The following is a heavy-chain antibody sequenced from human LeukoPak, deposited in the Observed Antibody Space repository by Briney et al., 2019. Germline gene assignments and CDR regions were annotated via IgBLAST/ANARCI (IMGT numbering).Heavy chain of an antibody. D-gene: IGHD3-10*01. CDR3: ASRGVTMVRGVIIAYYFDY. CDR1: GGSFSGYY. CDR2: INHSGST. Sequence: PSETLSLTYAVYGGSFSGYYWSWIRQPPGKGLEWIGEINHSGSTNYNPSLKSRVTISVDTSKNQFSLKLSSVTAADTAVYYCASRGVTMVRGVIIAYYFDYWGQGTLVTVSS. J-gene: IGHJ4*02. V-gene: IGHV4-34*01.